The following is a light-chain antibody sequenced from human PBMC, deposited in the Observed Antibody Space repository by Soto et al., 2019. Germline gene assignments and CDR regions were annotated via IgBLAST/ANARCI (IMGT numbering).Light chain of an antibody. CDR2: TAS. J-gene: IGKJ5*01. Sequence: DIQMTQSPSSLSASVGDRVTITCRASQGISNYLAWYQQKPGKAPKLLIHTASTLPSGVPSRFSGSGSGTDFTLTIASLQAEDVATYYCQRYDNAPITFGQGTRLEI. CDR1: QGISNY. CDR3: QRYDNAPIT. V-gene: IGKV1-27*01.